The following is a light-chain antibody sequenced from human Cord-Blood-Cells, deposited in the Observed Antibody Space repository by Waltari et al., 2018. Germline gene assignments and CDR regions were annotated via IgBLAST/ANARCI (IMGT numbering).Light chain of an antibody. CDR1: QSVSSY. Sequence: EIVLTQSPATLSLSPGERATLSCRASQSVSSYLAWYQQKPGQAPRLLIYDASNRATGSPARFSGSGSGTDFTLTISSLEPEEFAVYYCQQRSNWPPWTFGQGTKVEIK. V-gene: IGKV3-11*01. CDR2: DAS. CDR3: QQRSNWPPWT. J-gene: IGKJ1*01.